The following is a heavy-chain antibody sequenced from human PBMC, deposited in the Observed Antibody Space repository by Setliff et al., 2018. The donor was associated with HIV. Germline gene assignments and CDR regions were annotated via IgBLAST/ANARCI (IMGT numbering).Heavy chain of an antibody. CDR1: GFVFRNFA. CDR3: TKGETSAYFEYFQN. CDR2: ISGSATRT. Sequence: GGSLRLSCTASGFVFRNFAMSWVRQAPGKGLEWVSAISGSATRTYYADSVEGRLTISRDNSKNTLYLQVNDLGAEDMAVYYCTKGETSAYFEYFQNWGQGTLVTVSS. D-gene: IGHD3-22*01. V-gene: IGHV3-23*01. J-gene: IGHJ1*01.